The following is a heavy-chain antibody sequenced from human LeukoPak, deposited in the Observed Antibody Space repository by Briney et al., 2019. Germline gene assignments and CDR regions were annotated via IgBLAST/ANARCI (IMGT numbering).Heavy chain of an antibody. Sequence: GGSLRLSCAGSGFTFSVYGMTWVRQAPGKGLEWVSSISNNGATTYYADSVKGRFTISRDNSKNTLYLQMNSLRAEDTAVYYCARAFYYYGSGSDGRRDYWGQGTLVTVSS. V-gene: IGHV3-23*01. CDR1: GFTFSVYG. CDR3: ARAFYYYGSGSDGRRDY. D-gene: IGHD3-10*01. CDR2: ISNNGATT. J-gene: IGHJ4*02.